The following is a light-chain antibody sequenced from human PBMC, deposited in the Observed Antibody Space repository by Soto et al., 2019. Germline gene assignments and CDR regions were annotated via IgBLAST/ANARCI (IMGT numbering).Light chain of an antibody. Sequence: EIVMTQSPPTLSVSPGERATLSCRASQSVSSNLAWYQQKPGQAPRLLIYGVSTRATGIPVRFSGSGSGTEFTLTISSLQSEDFAVYYCQQYNKWPLTFGGGTEVEI. V-gene: IGKV3-15*01. CDR1: QSVSSN. J-gene: IGKJ4*01. CDR2: GVS. CDR3: QQYNKWPLT.